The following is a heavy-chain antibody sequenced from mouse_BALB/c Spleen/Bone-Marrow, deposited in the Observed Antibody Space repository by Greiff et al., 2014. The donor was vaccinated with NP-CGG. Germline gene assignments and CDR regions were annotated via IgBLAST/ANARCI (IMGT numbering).Heavy chain of an antibody. V-gene: IGHV4-1*02. J-gene: IGHJ3*01. CDR3: ARNGYYGWSAN. CDR1: GFDFRRYW. D-gene: IGHD2-3*01. CDR2: INPDSSTI. Sequence: EVKLMESGGGLVQPGGFLKLSCAASGFDFRRYWMNWVRQAPGKGLEWIGEINPDSSTINYTPSLKDKFFISRDNAKNTLYPQMSKVRSEDTALYYCARNGYYGWSANWGQGTLVTVSA.